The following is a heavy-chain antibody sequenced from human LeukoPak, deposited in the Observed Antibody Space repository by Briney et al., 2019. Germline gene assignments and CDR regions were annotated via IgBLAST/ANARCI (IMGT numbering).Heavy chain of an antibody. J-gene: IGHJ4*02. CDR1: GGSISSGSYY. Sequence: SETLSLTCTVSGGSISSGSYYWSWIRQPAGKGLEWIGRIYTSGSTNYNPSLKSRVTISVDTSKNQFSLKLSSVTAADTAVCYCARLYCSSTSCWHFDYWGQGTLVTVSS. D-gene: IGHD2-2*01. V-gene: IGHV4-61*02. CDR3: ARLYCSSTSCWHFDY. CDR2: IYTSGST.